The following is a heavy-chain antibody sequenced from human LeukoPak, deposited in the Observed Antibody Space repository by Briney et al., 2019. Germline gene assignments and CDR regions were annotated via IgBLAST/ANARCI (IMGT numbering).Heavy chain of an antibody. D-gene: IGHD1-26*01. CDR3: TRESGPYCPFGY. V-gene: IGHV4-4*02. J-gene: IGHJ4*02. CDR2: NTLPGRT. CDR1: GGSITSTNW. Sequence: SETLSLTCGVSGGSITSTNWWRWVRQPPGQVLEWISNNTLPGRTNYTPSLIGRVIMSLDESRNQLSLTLTSVTAADTAMYYCTRESGPYCPFGYWGQGTLVVVPS.